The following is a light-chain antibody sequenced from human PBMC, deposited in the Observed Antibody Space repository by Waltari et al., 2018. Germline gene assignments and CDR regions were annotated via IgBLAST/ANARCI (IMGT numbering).Light chain of an antibody. Sequence: DIQMTQSPSSLSASAGDTVTITCRASQGISTYLNWYQQKPGKAPKRLIYAASSLESVVPSRFTCSGSETDFTLTISILHPEDFATYYCLQYNSQPWTFGQGTKVVIK. CDR1: QGISTY. CDR2: AAS. J-gene: IGKJ1*01. V-gene: IGKV1-17*01. CDR3: LQYNSQPWT.